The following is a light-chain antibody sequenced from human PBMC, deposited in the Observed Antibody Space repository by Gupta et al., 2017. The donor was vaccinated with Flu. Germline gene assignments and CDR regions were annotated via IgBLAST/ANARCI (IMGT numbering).Light chain of an antibody. Sequence: QSALTQPASVSGSPGQSITISCIGTSRDVGGYNFVSWYQQHPGEAPKLMIFEVSSRPSGVSNRFSGSKSGSTASLTISGLQAEDEAHYYCNSYTTSSPLVVFGGGTRLTVL. V-gene: IGLV2-14*01. J-gene: IGLJ3*02. CDR1: SRDVGGYNF. CDR3: NSYTTSSPLVV. CDR2: EVS.